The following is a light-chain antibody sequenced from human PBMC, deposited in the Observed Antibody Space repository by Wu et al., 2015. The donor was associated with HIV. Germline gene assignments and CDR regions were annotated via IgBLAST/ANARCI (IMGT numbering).Light chain of an antibody. CDR2: AAS. Sequence: ILLTQSPSSLSASVGDRVTITCRASQGITSSLAWYQQNPGKAPKLLIYAASTLQGGVPSRFSGSGSGTDFTLTISSLQPEDFATYYCQQLSTYPLTFGGGPRWRSN. CDR1: QGITSS. CDR3: QQLSTYPLT. J-gene: IGKJ4*01. V-gene: IGKV1-9*01.